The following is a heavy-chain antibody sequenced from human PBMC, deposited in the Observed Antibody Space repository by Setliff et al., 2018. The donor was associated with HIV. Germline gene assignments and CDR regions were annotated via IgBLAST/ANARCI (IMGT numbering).Heavy chain of an antibody. J-gene: IGHJ4*02. CDR1: GYSISSGYY. V-gene: IGHV4-38-2*01. Sequence: SLTCAVSGYSISSGYYWGWIRQPPGKGLEWIGSIYHSGSTYYNPSLKSRVTISVDTSKNQFSLKLSSVTAADTAVYYCARHPDTAMVTYWGQGTLVTVSS. D-gene: IGHD5-18*01. CDR3: ARHPDTAMVTY. CDR2: IYHSGST.